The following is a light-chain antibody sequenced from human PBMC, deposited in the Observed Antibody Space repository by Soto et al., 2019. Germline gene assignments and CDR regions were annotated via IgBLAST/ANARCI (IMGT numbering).Light chain of an antibody. CDR1: QSVVSS. CDR2: GAA. J-gene: IGKJ1*01. Sequence: EIVITQSPATLSVSPGERATLSCRASQSVVSSLAWYQQKPGQVPRLLIYGAATRATGIPDRFSGSGSGTDFTLTISRLEPEEFAVYDGQQYGSSQWTVGQGTKVDIK. V-gene: IGKV3-20*01. CDR3: QQYGSSQWT.